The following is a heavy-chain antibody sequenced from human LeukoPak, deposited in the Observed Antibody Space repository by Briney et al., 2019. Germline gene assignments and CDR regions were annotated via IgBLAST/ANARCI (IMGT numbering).Heavy chain of an antibody. CDR3: ASEAYCGSDCYEAFDS. J-gene: IGHJ4*02. D-gene: IGHD2-21*02. Sequence: GGSLRLSWAASGFPFSSYGVHWVRQAPGKGLEWVAVIWHDGSNKYYADSVKGRFTISRDNSKNTLYLQMNSLRAEDTAVYYCASEAYCGSDCYEAFDSWGQGTLVTVSP. V-gene: IGHV3-33*01. CDR1: GFPFSSYG. CDR2: IWHDGSNK.